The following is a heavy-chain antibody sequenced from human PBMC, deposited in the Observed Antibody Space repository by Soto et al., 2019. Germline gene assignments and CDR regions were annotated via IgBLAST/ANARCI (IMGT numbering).Heavy chain of an antibody. V-gene: IGHV3-53*04. CDR2: IYSGGST. D-gene: IGHD3-9*01. J-gene: IGHJ3*02. Sequence: GGSLRLSCAASGFTVSSNYMSWVRQAPGKGLEWVSVIYSGGSTYYADSVKGRFTISRHNSKNTLYLQMNSLRAEDPAVYYCAVDILTGYYAFDIWGQGTMVTVSS. CDR3: AVDILTGYYAFDI. CDR1: GFTVSSNY.